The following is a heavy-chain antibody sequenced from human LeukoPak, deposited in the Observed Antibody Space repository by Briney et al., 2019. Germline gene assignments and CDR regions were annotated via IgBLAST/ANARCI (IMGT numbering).Heavy chain of an antibody. CDR3: ARGFRYGDYEY. Sequence: SETLSLTCNVSGHSISTDYYWGWIRQPPGKGLEWIGSIYHSGTTYYNSALKSRVTISVDTSKNQFSLKVTSVNAADTAVYYCARGFRYGDYEYWGQGTLVTVSS. J-gene: IGHJ4*02. CDR2: IYHSGTT. V-gene: IGHV4-38-2*02. CDR1: GHSISTDYY. D-gene: IGHD4-17*01.